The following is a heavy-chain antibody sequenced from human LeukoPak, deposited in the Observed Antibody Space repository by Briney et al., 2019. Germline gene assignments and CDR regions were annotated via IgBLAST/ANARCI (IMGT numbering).Heavy chain of an antibody. J-gene: IGHJ4*02. Sequence: GGSLRLSCAASGFTFSDYYMSWIRRAPGKGLEWVSYISSSGSTIYYADSVKGRFTISRDNAKNSLYLQMNSLRAEDTAVYYCARDLEQWLVFDYWGQGTLVTVSS. CDR1: GFTFSDYY. D-gene: IGHD6-19*01. CDR2: ISSSGSTI. CDR3: ARDLEQWLVFDY. V-gene: IGHV3-11*01.